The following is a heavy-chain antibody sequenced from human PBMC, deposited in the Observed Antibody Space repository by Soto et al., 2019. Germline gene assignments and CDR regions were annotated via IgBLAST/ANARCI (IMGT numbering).Heavy chain of an antibody. J-gene: IGHJ5*02. Sequence: PGGSLRLSCAASGFTFSSYAMSWVRQAPGKGLEWVSAISGSGGSTYYADSVKGRFTISRDNSKNTLYLQMNSLRAEDTAVYYCARTKHDYYHSSGDPGWFDTWGQGTLVTVSS. CDR2: ISGSGGST. CDR3: ARTKHDYYHSSGDPGWFDT. D-gene: IGHD3-22*01. CDR1: GFTFSSYA. V-gene: IGHV3-23*01.